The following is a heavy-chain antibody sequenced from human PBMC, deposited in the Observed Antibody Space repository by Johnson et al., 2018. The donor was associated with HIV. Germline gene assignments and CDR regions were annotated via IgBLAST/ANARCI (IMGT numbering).Heavy chain of an antibody. CDR3: ARDSAGIVGDNVRGVLGLRWAM. D-gene: IGHD1-26*01. J-gene: IGHJ1*01. Sequence: VQLVESGGGLVKPGGSLRVSCAASGFTFNNAWMSWVRQAPGKGLEWIGRIKSKTDGGTTDYAAPVKGRFTISRDDSKNTLYLQMNSLRAEDTAVYYCARDSAGIVGDNVRGVLGLRWAMWG. CDR1: GFTFNNAW. CDR2: IKSKTDGGTT. V-gene: IGHV3-15*05.